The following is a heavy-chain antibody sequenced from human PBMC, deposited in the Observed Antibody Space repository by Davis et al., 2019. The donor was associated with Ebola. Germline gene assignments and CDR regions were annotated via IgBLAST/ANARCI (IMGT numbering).Heavy chain of an antibody. D-gene: IGHD3-10*01. V-gene: IGHV2-5*02. Sequence: SGSTLVKPTQTLTLTCTFSGFSLRTSGVGVGWIRQPPGKALEWLALIYWDDDKRYSPSLKSRLTITKDTSKNQVVLTMTNMDPVDTATYYCAHTLDYYGSGSYYTLRYWGQGTLVTVSS. J-gene: IGHJ4*02. CDR1: GFSLRTSGVG. CDR2: IYWDDDK. CDR3: AHTLDYYGSGSYYTLRY.